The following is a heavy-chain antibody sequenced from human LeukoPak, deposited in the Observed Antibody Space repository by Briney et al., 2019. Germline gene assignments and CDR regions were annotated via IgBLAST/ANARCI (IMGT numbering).Heavy chain of an antibody. CDR3: ASDWGPSSD. CDR2: ISSDGSNK. D-gene: IGHD3-16*01. J-gene: IGHJ4*02. V-gene: IGHV3-30*03. Sequence: GGSLRLSCAASGFTFSSYGMHWVRQAPGKGLEWVAVISSDGSNKYYADSVKGRFTISRDNSKNTLYLQMNSLRAEDTAVYYCASDWGPSSDWGQGTLVTVSS. CDR1: GFTFSSYG.